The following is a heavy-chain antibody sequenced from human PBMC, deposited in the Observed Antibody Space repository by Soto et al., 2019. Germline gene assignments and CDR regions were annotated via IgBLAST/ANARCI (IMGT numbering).Heavy chain of an antibody. Sequence: GGSLRLSCAASGFTFSSYGMHWVRQAPGKGLEWVAVISYDGSNKYYADSVKGRFTISRDKSKNTLYLQMNSLRAEDTAVYYCARSNSSSWPYYYYYGMDVWGQGTTVTVSS. J-gene: IGHJ6*02. CDR3: ARSNSSSWPYYYYYGMDV. CDR2: ISYDGSNK. V-gene: IGHV3-30*03. CDR1: GFTFSSYG. D-gene: IGHD6-13*01.